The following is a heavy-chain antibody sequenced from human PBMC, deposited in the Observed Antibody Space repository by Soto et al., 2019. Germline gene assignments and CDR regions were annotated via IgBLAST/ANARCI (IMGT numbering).Heavy chain of an antibody. CDR1: DDSMRSQSYC. V-gene: IGHV4-39*01. CDR2: LCFSGRV. Sequence: KTSETLSLTCSVSDDSMRSQSYCWGWVRQPPEGGLECIGTLCFSGRVDYNPSLKGRATISVDRQKKQLSLRVTSVTVADTAVYFCLRSEEWRDPPTAHWGQGTQVTVSS. CDR3: LRSEEWRDPPTAH. J-gene: IGHJ4*02. D-gene: IGHD2-21*02.